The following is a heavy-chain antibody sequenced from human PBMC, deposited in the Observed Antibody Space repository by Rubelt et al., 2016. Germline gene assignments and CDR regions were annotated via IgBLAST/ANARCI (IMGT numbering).Heavy chain of an antibody. D-gene: IGHD5-24*01. Sequence: LVKPSETLSLTCTVSGGSISSYYWSWIRQPPGKGLEWIGYIYYSGSTNYNPSLKSRVTISVDTSKNQFSLKLSSVTAADTAVYYCARFRDGYNEGALDYWGQGTLVTVSS. CDR1: GGSISSYY. CDR2: IYYSGST. CDR3: ARFRDGYNEGALDY. J-gene: IGHJ4*02. V-gene: IGHV4-59*01.